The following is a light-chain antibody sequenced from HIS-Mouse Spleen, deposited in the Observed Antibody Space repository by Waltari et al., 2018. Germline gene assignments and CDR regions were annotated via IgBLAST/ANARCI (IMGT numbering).Light chain of an antibody. CDR2: EDS. J-gene: IGLJ2*01. CDR3: YSTDSSGNHRV. CDR1: ALAKKY. Sequence: SYELTQPPSVSVSPGQTARITCSGDALAKKYAYWYQQKSGQAPALVIHEDSKRPSGIPERFSGSSSGTMATLTISGAQVEDEADYYCYSTDSSGNHRVFGGGTKLTVL. V-gene: IGLV3-10*01.